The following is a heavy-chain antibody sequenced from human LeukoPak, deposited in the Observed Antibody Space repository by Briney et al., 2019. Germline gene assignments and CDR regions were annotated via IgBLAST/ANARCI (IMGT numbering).Heavy chain of an antibody. CDR2: IYPGDSDT. CDR3: ARSGDPGHRVSDGFDV. V-gene: IGHV5-51*01. D-gene: IGHD2-21*01. CDR1: GYMFTRYW. Sequence: GESLKISCKGSGYMFTRYWIGWVRQMPAKGLEWMGFIYPGDSDTRYSPSFQGQVTISADESISAAYLQWTSLCAPETPIDYCARSGDPGHRVSDGFDVWGQGTMVTVSS. J-gene: IGHJ3*01.